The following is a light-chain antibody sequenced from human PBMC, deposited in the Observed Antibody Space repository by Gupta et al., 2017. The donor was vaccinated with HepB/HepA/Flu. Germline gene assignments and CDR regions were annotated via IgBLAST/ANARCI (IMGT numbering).Light chain of an antibody. CDR2: AAS. V-gene: IGKV1-39*01. CDR1: KRISSY. Sequence: DIQMTQFPSSLSASVGGRVTLTCLASKRISSYLNLYQHKPGKAPKLLIYAASSLQSGVPSRFSGSGSGTDFTLTISSLQPEDFATYYCQQSYSTPRTFGQGTKVEIK. J-gene: IGKJ1*01. CDR3: QQSYSTPRT.